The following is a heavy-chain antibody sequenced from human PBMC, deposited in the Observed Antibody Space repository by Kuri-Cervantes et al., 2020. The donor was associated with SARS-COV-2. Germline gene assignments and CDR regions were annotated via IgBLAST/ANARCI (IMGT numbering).Heavy chain of an antibody. Sequence: ASVKVSCKASGYTFTGYYMHWVRQAPGQGLEWMGWINPNSGGTNYAQKFQGRVTMTRDTSISTAYMELSRLRSDDTAVYYCAREMSGSDYMDVWGKGTTVTVSS. J-gene: IGHJ6*03. D-gene: IGHD3-10*01. V-gene: IGHV1-2*02. CDR1: GYTFTGYY. CDR2: INPNSGGT. CDR3: AREMSGSDYMDV.